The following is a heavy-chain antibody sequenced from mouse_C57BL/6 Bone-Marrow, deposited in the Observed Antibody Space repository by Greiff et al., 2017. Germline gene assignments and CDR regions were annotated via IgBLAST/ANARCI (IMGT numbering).Heavy chain of an antibody. CDR3: AREATGTNWYFDV. CDR2: IHPNSGST. J-gene: IGHJ1*03. Sequence: QVQLQQPGAELVKPGASVKLSCKASGYTFTSYWMHWVKQRPGQGLEWIGMIHPNSGSTNYNEKFKSKATLTVDKSSSTAYMQLSSLTSEDSAVYYCAREATGTNWYFDVWGTGTTVTVSS. V-gene: IGHV1-64*01. D-gene: IGHD4-1*02. CDR1: GYTFTSYW.